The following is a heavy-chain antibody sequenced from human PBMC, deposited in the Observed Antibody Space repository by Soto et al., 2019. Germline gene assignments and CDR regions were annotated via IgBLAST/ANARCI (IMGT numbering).Heavy chain of an antibody. Sequence: QVQLQESGPGLVKPSQTLSLTCTVSGGSISSGGYYWSWIRQHPGKGLEWIGYIYYSGSTYYNPSLKSRVTISVDTSKNQFSLKLSSVTAADTAVYYCARAYGSGSYYQSLYFDLWGRGTLVTVSS. D-gene: IGHD3-10*01. CDR3: ARAYGSGSYYQSLYFDL. V-gene: IGHV4-31*03. J-gene: IGHJ2*01. CDR2: IYYSGST. CDR1: GGSISSGGYY.